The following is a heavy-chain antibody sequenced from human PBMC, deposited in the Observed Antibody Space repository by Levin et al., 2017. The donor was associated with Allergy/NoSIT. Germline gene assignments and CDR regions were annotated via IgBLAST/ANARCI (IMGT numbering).Heavy chain of an antibody. J-gene: IGHJ4*02. CDR2: ISYDGSNK. CDR1: GFTFSSYG. D-gene: IGHD3-22*01. CDR3: AKVLVDSSGYYYFDY. V-gene: IGHV3-30*18. Sequence: LSLTCAASGFTFSSYGMHWVRQAPGKGLEWVAVISYDGSNKYYADSVKGRFTISRDNSKNTLYLQMNSLRAEDTAVYYCAKVLVDSSGYYYFDYWGQGTLVTVSS.